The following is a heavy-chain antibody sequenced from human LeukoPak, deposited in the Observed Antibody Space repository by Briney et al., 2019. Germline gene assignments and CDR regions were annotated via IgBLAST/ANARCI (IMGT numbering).Heavy chain of an antibody. Sequence: PGGSLRLSCAASGFTFSNYGMHWARRGPGKGLEWVSFIRYDGSNKYYADSVKGRFTISRDNAKNSLFLQMNSLRTEDMAFYYCAKARSGGSASAFEIRGQGTMVTVSS. CDR2: IRYDGSNK. V-gene: IGHV3-30*02. D-gene: IGHD1-26*01. J-gene: IGHJ3*02. CDR1: GFTFSNYG. CDR3: AKARSGGSASAFEI.